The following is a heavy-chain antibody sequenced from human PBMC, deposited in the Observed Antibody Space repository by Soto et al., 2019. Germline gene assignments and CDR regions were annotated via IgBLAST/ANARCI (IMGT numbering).Heavy chain of an antibody. CDR3: ARGAYYYDSSGLSY. V-gene: IGHV3-48*01. J-gene: IGHJ4*02. Sequence: GGSLRLSCAASGFTFRNYGMNWVRQAPGKGLEWVSYIGIGSSTTYYADSVKGRFTISRDNAKNSLYLQMNSLRAEDTAVYYCARGAYYYDSSGLSYWGQGTLVTVSS. D-gene: IGHD3-22*01. CDR2: IGIGSSTT. CDR1: GFTFRNYG.